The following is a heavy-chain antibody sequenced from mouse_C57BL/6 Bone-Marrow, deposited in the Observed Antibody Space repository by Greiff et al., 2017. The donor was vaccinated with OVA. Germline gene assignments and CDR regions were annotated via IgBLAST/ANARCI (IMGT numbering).Heavy chain of an antibody. CDR3: ARLPYGKKGYYAMDY. D-gene: IGHD2-1*01. CDR1: GFTFSSYG. Sequence: EVQLQESGGDLVKPGGSLKLSCAASGFTFSSYGMSWVRQTPDKRLEWVATISSGGSYTYYPDSVKGRFTISRDNAKNTLYLQMSSLKSEDTAMYYCARLPYGKKGYYAMDYWGQGTSVTVAS. J-gene: IGHJ4*01. V-gene: IGHV5-6*01. CDR2: ISSGGSYT.